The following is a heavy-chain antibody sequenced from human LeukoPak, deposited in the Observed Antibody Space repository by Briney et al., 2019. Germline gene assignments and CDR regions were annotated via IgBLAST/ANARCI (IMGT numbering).Heavy chain of an antibody. CDR1: GGSISSYY. J-gene: IGHJ4*02. CDR3: TTYYDVLTGNLIDY. Sequence: PSETLSLTCTVSGGSISSYYWSWIRQPPGKGLVWVSRINSDGSNTGYADSVKGRFTISRDNAKNTLYLQMNSLRAEDTAVYYCTTYYDVLTGNLIDYWGQGTLVAVSS. V-gene: IGHV3-74*01. CDR2: INSDGSNT. D-gene: IGHD3-9*01.